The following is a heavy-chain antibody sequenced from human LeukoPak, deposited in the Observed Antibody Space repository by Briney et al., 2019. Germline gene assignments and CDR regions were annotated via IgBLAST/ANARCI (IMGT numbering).Heavy chain of an antibody. CDR3: ARHDAGKWLPYFDY. D-gene: IGHD6-19*01. CDR1: GGSISNYY. V-gene: IGHV4-59*08. CDR2: IYYSGST. Sequence: KASETLSLTCTVSGGSISNYYWSWIRQAPGKGLEWVGFIYYSGSTNYNPPLKSRVTISVDTSKNQFSLKLSSVTAADTAVYYCARHDAGKWLPYFDYWGRGTLVTVSS. J-gene: IGHJ4*02.